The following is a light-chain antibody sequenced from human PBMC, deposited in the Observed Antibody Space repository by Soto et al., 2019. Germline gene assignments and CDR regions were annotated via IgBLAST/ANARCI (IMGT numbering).Light chain of an antibody. J-gene: IGKJ1*01. CDR2: QTS. CDR3: HQRQSWPRT. Sequence: EIVLTQSPATLSSFPGDRVTLSCRASQYINTRLAWYQHRPGQAPRLLIYQTSIRAAGSPARFSASGTGTDFTLTICDVQPEDFAVYYCHQRQSWPRTFGQGTKVDIK. CDR1: QYINTR. V-gene: IGKV3-11*01.